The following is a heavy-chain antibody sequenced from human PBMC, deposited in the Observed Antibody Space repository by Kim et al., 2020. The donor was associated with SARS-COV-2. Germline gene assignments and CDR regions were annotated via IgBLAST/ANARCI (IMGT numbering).Heavy chain of an antibody. CDR3: ARVWVGEIDY. V-gene: IGHV3-7*01. CDR2: EK. Sequence: EKYYVDSVKGRFTIARDNAKNSLYLQMNSLRAEDTAVYYCARVWVGEIDYWGQGTLVTVSS. J-gene: IGHJ4*02. D-gene: IGHD1-26*01.